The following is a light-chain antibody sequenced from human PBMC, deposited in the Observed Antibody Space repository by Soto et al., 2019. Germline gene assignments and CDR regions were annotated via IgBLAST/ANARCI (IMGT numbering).Light chain of an antibody. CDR1: QSLSSR. J-gene: IGKJ4*01. V-gene: IGKV1-39*01. Sequence: DIQMTQSPSSLSASVGDRVTITCRASQSLSSRLTWYQQKPGEAPKLLIYETSNLQSGVPSRFSGSGSDTDFTLTITSLQSEDFAVYYCQQYGYSPGLACGGGTKVEIK. CDR3: QQYGYSPGLA. CDR2: ETS.